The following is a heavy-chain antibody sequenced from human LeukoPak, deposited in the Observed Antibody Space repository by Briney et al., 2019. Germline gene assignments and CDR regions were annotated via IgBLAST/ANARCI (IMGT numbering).Heavy chain of an antibody. CDR3: ARGVGRQNWFDP. CDR1: RASLKNNFYS. J-gene: IGHJ5*02. D-gene: IGHD2-2*01. Sequence: SETLSLTCTVSRASLKNNFYSCASTSQHPGKGLEWIGSFSNTENPDYNPSLRSRITISGDTSKNQFALKMTSVTAADTAAYYCARGVGRQNWFDPWGQGTLVTVSS. V-gene: IGHV4-39*06. CDR2: FSNTENP.